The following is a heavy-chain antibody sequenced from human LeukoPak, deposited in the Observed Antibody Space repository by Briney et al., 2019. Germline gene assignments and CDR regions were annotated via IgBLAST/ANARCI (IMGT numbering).Heavy chain of an antibody. Sequence: SQTLSLTCTVSGGSISSGSYYWSWIRQPAGKGLEWIGRIYTSGSTNYNPSLQSRVTMSVDTSKNQFSLKLSSVTAADTAVYYCAREPYYYDGPVDYWGQGTLVTVSS. V-gene: IGHV4-61*02. CDR3: AREPYYYDGPVDY. J-gene: IGHJ4*02. CDR2: IYTSGST. CDR1: GGSISSGSYY. D-gene: IGHD3-22*01.